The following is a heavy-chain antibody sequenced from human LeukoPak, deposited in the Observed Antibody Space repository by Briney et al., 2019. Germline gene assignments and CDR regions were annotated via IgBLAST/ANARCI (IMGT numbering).Heavy chain of an antibody. D-gene: IGHD1-26*01. Sequence: GGSLRLSCAASGFTFSSYSMNWVRQAPGKGLEGVSYISSSSITIYYADSVKGRFTISRDNAKNSLYLQMNSLRAEDTAVYYCARDQGYGGSLRKVYYYYMDVWGKGTTVTVSS. CDR1: GFTFSSYS. CDR2: ISSSSITI. CDR3: ARDQGYGGSLRKVYYYYMDV. J-gene: IGHJ6*03. V-gene: IGHV3-48*01.